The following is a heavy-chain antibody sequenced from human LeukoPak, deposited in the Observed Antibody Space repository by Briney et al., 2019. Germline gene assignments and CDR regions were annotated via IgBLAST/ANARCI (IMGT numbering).Heavy chain of an antibody. D-gene: IGHD6-13*01. Sequence: PSETLSLTCTVSGGSISSYYWSWIRQPAGKGLEWIGRIYTSGSTNYNPSLTSRVTMSVDTSKNQFSLKLSSVTAADTAVYYCARDRYSSSWYKYYYYGMDVWGQGTTVTVSS. V-gene: IGHV4-4*07. CDR3: ARDRYSSSWYKYYYYGMDV. J-gene: IGHJ6*02. CDR1: GGSISSYY. CDR2: IYTSGST.